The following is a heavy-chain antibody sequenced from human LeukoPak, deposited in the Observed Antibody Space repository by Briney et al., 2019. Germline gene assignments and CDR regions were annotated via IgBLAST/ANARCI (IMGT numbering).Heavy chain of an antibody. CDR2: INHSGST. CDR1: GGSFSGYY. D-gene: IGHD2-15*01. Sequence: SETLSLTCAVYGGSFSGYYWSWIRQPPGKGLEWIGEINHSGSTNYNPSLKSRVTISVDTSKNQFSLKLSSVTAADTAVYYCARGRIVVVVAATRNNWFDPRGQGTLVTVSS. V-gene: IGHV4-34*01. J-gene: IGHJ5*02. CDR3: ARGRIVVVVAATRNNWFDP.